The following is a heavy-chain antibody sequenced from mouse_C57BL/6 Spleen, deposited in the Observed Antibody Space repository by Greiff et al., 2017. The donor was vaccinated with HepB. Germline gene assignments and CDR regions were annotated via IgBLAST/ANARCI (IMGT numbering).Heavy chain of an antibody. V-gene: IGHV1-53*01. CDR3: ARYGPYSKFLFDY. J-gene: IGHJ2*01. Sequence: VQLQQPGTELVKPGASVKLSCKASGYTFTSYWMHWVKQRPGQGLEWIGNINPSNGGTNYNEKFKSKATLTVDKSSSTAYMQLSSLTSEDSAVYYCARYGPYSKFLFDYWGQGTTLTVAS. CDR1: GYTFTSYW. CDR2: INPSNGGT. D-gene: IGHD2-5*01.